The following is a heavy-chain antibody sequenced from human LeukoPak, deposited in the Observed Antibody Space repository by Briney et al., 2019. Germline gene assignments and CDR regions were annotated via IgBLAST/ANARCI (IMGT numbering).Heavy chain of an antibody. V-gene: IGHV1-2*06. CDR1: GYTFTGYY. CDR3: ARDLRRDCSGGSCYIRDY. CDR2: INPNSGGT. D-gene: IGHD2-15*01. Sequence: ASVKVSCKASGYTFTGYYMHWVRQAPGQGLEWMGRINPNSGGTNYAQKFQGRVTMTRDTSISTAYMELRRLRSDDTAVYYCARDLRRDCSGGSCYIRDYWGQGTLVTVSS. J-gene: IGHJ4*02.